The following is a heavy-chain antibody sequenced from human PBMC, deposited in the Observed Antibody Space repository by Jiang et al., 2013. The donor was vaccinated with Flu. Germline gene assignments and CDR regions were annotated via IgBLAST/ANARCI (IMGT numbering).Heavy chain of an antibody. CDR3: ARVGPRGCSSTSCRFHWYFDL. D-gene: IGHD2-2*01. CDR2: IYSGGST. J-gene: IGHJ2*01. CDR1: GFTVSSNY. V-gene: IGHV3-53*01. Sequence: QLLESGGGLIQPGGSLRLSCAASGFTVSSNYMSWVRQAPGKGLEWVSVIYSGGSTYYADSVKGRFTISRDNSKNTLYLQMNSLRAEDTAVYYCARVGPRGCSSTSCRFHWYFDLWGRGTLVTVSS.